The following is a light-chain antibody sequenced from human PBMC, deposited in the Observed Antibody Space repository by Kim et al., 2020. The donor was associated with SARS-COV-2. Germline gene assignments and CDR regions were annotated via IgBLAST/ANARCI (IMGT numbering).Light chain of an antibody. CDR1: RGVSTP. CDR2: DGS. Sequence: FAPGERASLPCRASRGVSTPLAWYQQKPGQPPRLLIYDGSNRATGIPARFSGTGSGSDFTLTIDSLEPEDFAVYYCQHRRNWPLTFGGGTKVDIK. CDR3: QHRRNWPLT. J-gene: IGKJ4*01. V-gene: IGKV3-11*01.